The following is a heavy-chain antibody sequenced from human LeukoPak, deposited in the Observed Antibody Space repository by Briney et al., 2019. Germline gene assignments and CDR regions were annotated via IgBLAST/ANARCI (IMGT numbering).Heavy chain of an antibody. CDR1: GYTFTDYY. CDR2: ISPKSGAT. Sequence: ASVKVSCKTSGYTFTDYYMHWVRQAPGQGLEWMGCISPKSGATNYAQKFQGRVTMTRDTSISTAYLELTRLTSDDTAMYYCARVGTTDYWGQGTLVTVSS. V-gene: IGHV1-2*02. D-gene: IGHD4-17*01. J-gene: IGHJ4*02. CDR3: ARVGTTDY.